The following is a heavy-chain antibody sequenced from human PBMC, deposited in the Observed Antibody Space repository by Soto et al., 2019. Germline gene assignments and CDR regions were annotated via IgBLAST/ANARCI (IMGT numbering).Heavy chain of an antibody. V-gene: IGHV4-4*02. D-gene: IGHD3-3*01. Sequence: QVQLQESGPGLVKPSGTLSLTCAVSGGSISSSNWWSWVRQPPGKGLEWIGEIYHSGSTNYNPSLKSRVTISVDKSKNQFSLKLSSVTAADTAVYYCAREGWVSYDFWSGYRPEEYYFDYWGQGTLVTVSS. CDR2: IYHSGST. CDR3: AREGWVSYDFWSGYRPEEYYFDY. J-gene: IGHJ4*02. CDR1: GGSISSSNW.